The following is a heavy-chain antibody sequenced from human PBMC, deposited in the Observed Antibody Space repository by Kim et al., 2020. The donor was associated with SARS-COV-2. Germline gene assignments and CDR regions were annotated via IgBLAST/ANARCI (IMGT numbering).Heavy chain of an antibody. D-gene: IGHD3-22*01. J-gene: IGHJ4*02. CDR3: ARTRITMIVVVTHFDY. V-gene: IGHV4-31*02. Sequence: SLKSRVTIAVDTSKNQSSLKLSSVTAADTAVYYCARTRITMIVVVTHFDYWGQGTLVTVSS.